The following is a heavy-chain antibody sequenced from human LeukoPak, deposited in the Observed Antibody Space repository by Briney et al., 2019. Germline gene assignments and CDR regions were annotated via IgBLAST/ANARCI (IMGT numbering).Heavy chain of an antibody. Sequence: SETLSLTCAVSGGSFSGYSWSWIRQAPGKGLEWIGEINHSGSTNYNPSLKSRVTISVDTSKNQFSLKLSSVTAADTAVYYCARAPRYYYDSSGSFDYWGQGTLVTVSS. CDR3: ARAPRYYYDSSGSFDY. CDR2: INHSGST. D-gene: IGHD3-22*01. J-gene: IGHJ4*02. CDR1: GGSFSGYS. V-gene: IGHV4-34*01.